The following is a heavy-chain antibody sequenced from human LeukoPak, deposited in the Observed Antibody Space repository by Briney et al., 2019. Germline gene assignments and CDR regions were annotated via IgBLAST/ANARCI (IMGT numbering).Heavy chain of an antibody. CDR3: AKDQQWLVRLEYFQH. J-gene: IGHJ1*01. D-gene: IGHD6-19*01. Sequence: GGSLRLSCAASGFTFSSYAMSWVRQAPGMGLEWVSAISGSGSSTYYADSVKGRFTISRDNSKNTLYLQVNSLRDEDTAVYYCAKDQQWLVRLEYFQHWGQGTLVTVSS. V-gene: IGHV3-23*01. CDR1: GFTFSSYA. CDR2: ISGSGSST.